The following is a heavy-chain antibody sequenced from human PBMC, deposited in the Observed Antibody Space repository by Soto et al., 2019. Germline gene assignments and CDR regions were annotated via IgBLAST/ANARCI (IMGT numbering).Heavy chain of an antibody. D-gene: IGHD5-18*01. J-gene: IGHJ5*02. V-gene: IGHV4-30-4*01. CDR2: IYYSGST. CDR1: GGSISSGDYY. CDR3: ARGRIQLWSHTGFDP. Sequence: QVQLQESGPGLVKPSQTLSLTCTVSGGSISSGDYYWSWIRQPPGKGLEWIGYIYYSGSTYYNPSLKSRVTISVDTSKNQFSLKLSSVTAADTAVYYCARGRIQLWSHTGFDPWGQGTLVTVSS.